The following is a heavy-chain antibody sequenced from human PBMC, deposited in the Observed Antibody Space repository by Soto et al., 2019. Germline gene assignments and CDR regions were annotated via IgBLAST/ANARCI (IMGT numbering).Heavy chain of an antibody. Sequence: GESLKISCKGSGYSFTSYWISWVRQMPGKGLEWMGRIDPSDSYTNYSPSFQGHVTISADKSISTAYLQWSSLKASDTAMYYCAGLANMDTAMAHSYYYYYGMDVWGQGTTVTVSS. D-gene: IGHD5-18*01. J-gene: IGHJ6*02. CDR1: GYSFTSYW. CDR2: IDPSDSYT. V-gene: IGHV5-10-1*01. CDR3: AGLANMDTAMAHSYYYYYGMDV.